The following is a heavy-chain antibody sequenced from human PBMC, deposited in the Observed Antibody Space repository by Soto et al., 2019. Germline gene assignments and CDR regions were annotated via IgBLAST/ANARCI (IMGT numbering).Heavy chain of an antibody. V-gene: IGHV4-30-4*01. CDR2: IYYSGST. CDR3: ARDCQAVRGVIISRWFDP. Sequence: QVQLQESGPGLVKPSQTLSLTCTVSGGSISSGDYYWSWIRQPPGKGLEWIGYIYYSGSTYYNPSLKSRVTISVDTSKNQFSLKLSSVTAADTAVYYCARDCQAVRGVIISRWFDPWGQGTLVTVSS. D-gene: IGHD3-10*01. J-gene: IGHJ5*02. CDR1: GGSISSGDYY.